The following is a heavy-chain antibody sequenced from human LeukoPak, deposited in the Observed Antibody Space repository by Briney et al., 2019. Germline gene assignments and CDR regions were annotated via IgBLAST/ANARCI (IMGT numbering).Heavy chain of an antibody. CDR2: IYYSGST. CDR1: GYSISSGYY. V-gene: IGHV4-38-2*02. J-gene: IGHJ6*03. D-gene: IGHD5-18*01. Sequence: PSETLSLTCTVSGYSISSGYYWGWIRQPPGKGLEWIGSIYYSGSTYCNPSLKSRVTISVDTSKNQFSLKLSSVTAADTAVYYCARQKRQLWFWVYYMDVWGKGTTVTISS. CDR3: ARQKRQLWFWVYYMDV.